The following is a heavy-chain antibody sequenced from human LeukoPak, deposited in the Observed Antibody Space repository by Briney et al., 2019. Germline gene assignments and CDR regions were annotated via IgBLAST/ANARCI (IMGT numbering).Heavy chain of an antibody. CDR2: IKQDGSEK. CDR3: AKANSDPWYYYYGMDV. CDR1: GFTFSSYW. J-gene: IGHJ6*02. D-gene: IGHD2-21*02. V-gene: IGHV3-7*03. Sequence: SGGSLRLSCAASGFTFSSYWMSWVRQAPGKGLEWVANIKQDGSEKYYVDSVKGRFTISRDNAKNTLYLQMNSLRAEDTAVYYCAKANSDPWYYYYGMDVWGQGTTVTVSS.